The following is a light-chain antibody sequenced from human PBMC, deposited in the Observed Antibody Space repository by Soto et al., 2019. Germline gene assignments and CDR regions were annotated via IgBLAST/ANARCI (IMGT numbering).Light chain of an antibody. V-gene: IGKV3-11*01. CDR3: QQRSSWPLT. J-gene: IGKJ2*01. CDR1: QSVSSY. CDR2: DAS. Sequence: EIVLTQSPATLSLSPGERATLSCRPSQSVSSYLAWYQQKPGQAPRLLIYDASNRASGIPARFSGSGSVTDFTLTISSLEPEYFSVYYCQQRSSWPLTFGQGTKLEIK.